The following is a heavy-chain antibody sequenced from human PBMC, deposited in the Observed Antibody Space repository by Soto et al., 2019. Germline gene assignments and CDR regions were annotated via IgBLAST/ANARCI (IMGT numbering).Heavy chain of an antibody. CDR2: INPNSGGT. Sequence: ASVKVSFKASGYSFTGYYMHWVRQAPGQGLEWMGWINPNSGGTNYAQKFQGWVTMTRDTSISTAYMELSRLRSDDTAVYYCARANTDDYYDSSGYYRHYFDYWGQGTLVTVSS. J-gene: IGHJ4*02. V-gene: IGHV1-2*04. D-gene: IGHD3-22*01. CDR3: ARANTDDYYDSSGYYRHYFDY. CDR1: GYSFTGYY.